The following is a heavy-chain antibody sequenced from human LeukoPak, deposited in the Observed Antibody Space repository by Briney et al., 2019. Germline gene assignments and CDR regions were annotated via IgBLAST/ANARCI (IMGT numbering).Heavy chain of an antibody. CDR3: ARHRVVGTFLIDY. CDR1: GGSISSYY. J-gene: IGHJ4*02. D-gene: IGHD6-19*01. CDR2: IYYSGNT. V-gene: IGHV4-59*08. Sequence: SETLSLTCTVSGGSISSYYWSWIRQPPGKGLEWSGYIYYSGNTNYNPSLKSRVTISVDTSKNQFSLKLSSVTAADTAVYYCARHRVVGTFLIDYWGQGTLVTVSS.